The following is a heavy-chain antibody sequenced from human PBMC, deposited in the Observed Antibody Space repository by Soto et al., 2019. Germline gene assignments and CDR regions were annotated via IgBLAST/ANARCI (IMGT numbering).Heavy chain of an antibody. J-gene: IGHJ6*02. CDR1: GGSISSGDYY. V-gene: IGHV4-30-4*01. D-gene: IGHD1-26*01. CDR3: ARVSGSYYYGMDV. Sequence: PSETLALTCTVSGGSISSGDYYWSWIRQPPGKGLECIGYIYYSGSTYYNPSLKSRVTISVDTSKNQFSLKLSSVTAADTAVYYCARVSGSYYYGMDVWGQGITVTVSS. CDR2: IYYSGST.